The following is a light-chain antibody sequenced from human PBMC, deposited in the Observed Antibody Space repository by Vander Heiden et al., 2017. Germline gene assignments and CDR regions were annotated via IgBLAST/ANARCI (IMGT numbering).Light chain of an antibody. CDR1: QGISSY. J-gene: IGKJ2*01. V-gene: IGKV1-33*01. Sequence: DIQMTQSPSALSAPVGDRVTITCRASQGISSYIDWYQQKPGKAPKLLIYNASTLETGVPSRFSGSGSGTDFTLTISSLQPDDIATYYCQQYDSFPYTFGQGTKLXIK. CDR3: QQYDSFPYT. CDR2: NAS.